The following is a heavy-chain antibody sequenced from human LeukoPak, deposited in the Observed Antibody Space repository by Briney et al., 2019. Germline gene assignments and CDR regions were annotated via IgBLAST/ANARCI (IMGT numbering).Heavy chain of an antibody. D-gene: IGHD4-11*01. Sequence: TLSLTCSVSGGSISSGSYYWSWIRRPAGKGLEWIGRIYTSGSTNYNPSLKSRVTISVDTSKNQFSLKLSSVTAADTAVYYCARGLPGQPEDYWGQGTLVTVSS. V-gene: IGHV4-61*02. CDR3: ARGLPGQPEDY. CDR2: IYTSGST. CDR1: GGSISSGSYY. J-gene: IGHJ4*02.